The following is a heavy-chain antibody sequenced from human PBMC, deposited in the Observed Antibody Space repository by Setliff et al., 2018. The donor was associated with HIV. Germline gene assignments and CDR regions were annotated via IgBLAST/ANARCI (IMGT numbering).Heavy chain of an antibody. Sequence: ASVKVSCKASGYTFTSYGISWVRQAPGQGLEWMGWINPNNGGTNYAQKFQGRVTMTRDTSISTAYMELSRLRSDDTAVYYCARDYYDSSGYIFFPGLPDYWGRGTLVTVSS. CDR3: ARDYYDSSGYIFFPGLPDY. V-gene: IGHV1-2*02. J-gene: IGHJ4*02. CDR1: GYTFTSYG. CDR2: INPNNGGT. D-gene: IGHD3-22*01.